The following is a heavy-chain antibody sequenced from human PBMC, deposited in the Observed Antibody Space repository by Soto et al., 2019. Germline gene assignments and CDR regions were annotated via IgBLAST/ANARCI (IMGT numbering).Heavy chain of an antibody. Sequence: LRLSCAASGFTFSSYGMHWVRQAPGKGLEWVAVISYDGSNKYYADSVKGRFTISRDNSKNTLYLQMNSLRAEDTAVYYCAKDPAYGGYYYYGMDVWGQGTTVTVSS. D-gene: IGHD2-21*01. CDR3: AKDPAYGGYYYYGMDV. CDR2: ISYDGSNK. J-gene: IGHJ6*02. CDR1: GFTFSSYG. V-gene: IGHV3-30*18.